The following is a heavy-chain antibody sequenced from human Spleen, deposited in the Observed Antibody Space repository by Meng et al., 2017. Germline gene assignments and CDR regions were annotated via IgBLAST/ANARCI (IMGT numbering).Heavy chain of an antibody. V-gene: IGHV4-39*01. CDR3: ARRGLVVAAS. Sequence: QPQLQESGPGLVKPSEALSLTCSVSGGSISISGYYWGWIRQPPGKGLEWIGSIGHSGTTYYTPSLRRRVTVSIDTSKNQFSLEVTSVTAADTAMYYCARRGLVVAASWGQGTLVTVSS. D-gene: IGHD2-15*01. CDR2: IGHSGTT. CDR1: GGSISISGYY. J-gene: IGHJ5*02.